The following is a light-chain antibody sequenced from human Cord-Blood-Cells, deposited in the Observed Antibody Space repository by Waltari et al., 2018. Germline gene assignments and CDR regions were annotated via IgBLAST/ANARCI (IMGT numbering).Light chain of an antibody. CDR3: QQYYSTPFT. Sequence: DIVMTQSPDSLAVSLGERATINCKSSQSVLYISNNKNYLAWYQQKPGQPPKLLIYWASTRESVVPDRFSGSGSGTDFTLTISSLQAEDVAVYYCQQYYSTPFTFGPGTKVDIK. CDR1: QSVLYISNNKNY. J-gene: IGKJ3*01. V-gene: IGKV4-1*01. CDR2: WAS.